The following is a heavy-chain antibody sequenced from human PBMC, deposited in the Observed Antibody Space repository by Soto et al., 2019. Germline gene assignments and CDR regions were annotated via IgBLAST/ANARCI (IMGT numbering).Heavy chain of an antibody. CDR2: INPNSGGT. V-gene: IGHV1-2*04. CDR3: ARAEMLGYCSSTSCLGDAFDI. J-gene: IGHJ3*02. D-gene: IGHD2-2*01. Sequence: RASVKVSCKASGYTFTGYYMHWVRQAPGQGLEWMGWINPNSGGTNYAQKFQGWVTMTRDPSISTAYMELSRLRSDDTAVYYCARAEMLGYCSSTSCLGDAFDIWGQGTMVTVSS. CDR1: GYTFTGYY.